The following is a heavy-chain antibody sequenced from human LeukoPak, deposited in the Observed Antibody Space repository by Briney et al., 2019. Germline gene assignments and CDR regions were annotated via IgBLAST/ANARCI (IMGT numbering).Heavy chain of an antibody. J-gene: IGHJ4*02. CDR2: INPNSGGT. Sequence: GASVKVSCKASGYTFTGYYMHWVRQAPGQGLEWMGWINPNSGGTNYAQKFQGRVTMTSDTSTRTAYMELSRLRSDDTAIYYCARANAYDNNGYSPEFRYWGQGTLVTVSS. CDR3: ARANAYDNNGYSPEFRY. CDR1: GYTFTGYY. V-gene: IGHV1-2*02. D-gene: IGHD3-22*01.